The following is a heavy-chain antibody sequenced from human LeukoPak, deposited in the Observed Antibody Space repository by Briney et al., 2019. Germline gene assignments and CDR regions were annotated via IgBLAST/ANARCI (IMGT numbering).Heavy chain of an antibody. Sequence: ASVKVSCKASGYTFTSYGISWVRQAPGQGLEWMGWISAYNGNTNYAQKLQGRVTMTTDTSTSTAYMELRSLRSDDTAVYYCARDVRFLEWILSPIRAFDPWGQGTPVTVSS. CDR2: ISAYNGNT. V-gene: IGHV1-18*01. CDR1: GYTFTSYG. J-gene: IGHJ5*02. CDR3: ARDVRFLEWILSPIRAFDP. D-gene: IGHD3-3*01.